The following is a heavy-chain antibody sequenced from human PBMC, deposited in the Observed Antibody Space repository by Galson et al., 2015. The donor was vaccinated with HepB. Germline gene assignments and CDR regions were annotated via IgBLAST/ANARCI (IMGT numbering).Heavy chain of an antibody. J-gene: IGHJ4*02. V-gene: IGHV3-30-3*01. CDR3: ARDFYNSSGYYWAHC. CDR2: ISYDGSNT. D-gene: IGHD3-22*01. Sequence: LRPPCAAPGSTLSSYTPHCARQAPGQGLEWGAVISYDGSNTYYADPAKGRFTISRDNSKNMPYLQMNSLRPEDTAVYYCARDFYNSSGYYWAHCWGPGTLVTVSS. CDR1: GSTLSSYT.